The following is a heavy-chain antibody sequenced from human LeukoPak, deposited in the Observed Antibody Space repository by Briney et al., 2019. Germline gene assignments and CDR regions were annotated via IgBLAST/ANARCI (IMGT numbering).Heavy chain of an antibody. CDR3: ARGTNGYGSGSYIPYYYYYYMDV. J-gene: IGHJ6*03. D-gene: IGHD3-10*01. V-gene: IGHV4-39*01. Sequence: SETLSLTCTVSGVSISSSNSYWGWIRQPPGKGLEWIGSIYYSGNTYYNASLKSQVSISIDTSKNQFSLKLTSVTAADTAVYYCARGTNGYGSGSYIPYYYYYYMDVWGKGTTVTVSS. CDR2: IYYSGNT. CDR1: GVSISSSNSY.